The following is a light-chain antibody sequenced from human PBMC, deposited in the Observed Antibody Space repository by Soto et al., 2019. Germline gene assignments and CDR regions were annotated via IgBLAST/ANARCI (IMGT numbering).Light chain of an antibody. CDR3: QQLNDWPPQWT. J-gene: IGKJ1*01. V-gene: IGKV3-11*01. CDR2: DAS. Sequence: EVVLTQSPDTLSLPPGERATLSCRASQSISSYLAWYQQKPGQAPRLLIYDASSRATGIPARFSGSGSGTDFTLTISSIEPEDFVVYYCQQLNDWPPQWTFGQGTKVEIK. CDR1: QSISSY.